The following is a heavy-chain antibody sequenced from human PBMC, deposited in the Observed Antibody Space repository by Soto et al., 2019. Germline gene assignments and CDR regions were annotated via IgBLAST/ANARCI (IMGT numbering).Heavy chain of an antibody. J-gene: IGHJ4*02. CDR1: GGSFSGCY. CDR2: INHSGST. CDR3: ARRDGYNRDFDY. D-gene: IGHD5-12*01. V-gene: IGHV4-34*01. Sequence: PSETLSLTCAVYGGSFSGCYWSWIRQPPGKGLEWIGEINHSGSTNYNPSLKSRVTISVDTSKNQFSLKLSSVTAADTAVYYCARRDGYNRDFDYWGQGTLVTVSS.